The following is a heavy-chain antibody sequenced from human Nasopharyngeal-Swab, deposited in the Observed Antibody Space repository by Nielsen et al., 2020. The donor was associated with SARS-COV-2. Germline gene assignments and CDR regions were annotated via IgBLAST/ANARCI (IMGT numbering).Heavy chain of an antibody. D-gene: IGHD5-12*01. CDR2: INPNSGGT. CDR1: GYTFTDYY. CDR3: ARTREALNSGHVPQGF. J-gene: IGHJ4*02. Sequence: ASVKVSCKASGYTFTDYYMHWVRQAPGQGLEWMGRINPNSGGTNYAQKFQGRVTMTRDTSISTAYMELSRLRSDDTAVYFCARTREALNSGHVPQGFWGLGTLVTVSS. V-gene: IGHV1-2*06.